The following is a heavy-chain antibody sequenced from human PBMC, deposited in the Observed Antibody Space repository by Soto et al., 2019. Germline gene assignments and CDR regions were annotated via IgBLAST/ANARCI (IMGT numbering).Heavy chain of an antibody. CDR3: APRGRWYDPLER. V-gene: IGHV1-24*01. Sequence: QVQLVQSGAEVKKPGASVKVSCKVSGYTLSELSMHWVRQAPGKGLEWMGGFDPEDGKKTYAQKFQGRVTMTEDTSTEEAYMELSSMRSEDTAVYSSAPRGRWYDPLERWGRGNRVAVSS. J-gene: IGHJ2*01. CDR2: FDPEDGKK. CDR1: GYTLSELS. D-gene: IGHD6-13*01.